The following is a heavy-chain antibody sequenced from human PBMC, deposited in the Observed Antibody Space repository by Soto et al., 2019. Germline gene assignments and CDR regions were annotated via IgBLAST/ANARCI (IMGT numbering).Heavy chain of an antibody. CDR2: IYYSGST. J-gene: IGHJ3*02. V-gene: IGHV4-31*02. D-gene: IGHD5-12*01. Sequence: WTWIRQRTGTGLEWIGYIYYSGSTYYSPSLKSRLSISLDTSKNQFSLRLSSVTAADTAMYYCARARLRAVYAVDIWGQGTMVTVSS. CDR3: ARARLRAVYAVDI.